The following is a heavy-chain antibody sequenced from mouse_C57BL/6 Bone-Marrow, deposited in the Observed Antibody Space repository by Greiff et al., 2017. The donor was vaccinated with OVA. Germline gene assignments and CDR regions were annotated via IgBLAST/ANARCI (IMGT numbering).Heavy chain of an antibody. J-gene: IGHJ2*01. CDR1: GYTFTDYY. D-gene: IGHD4-1*01. CDR2: INPNNGGT. Sequence: EVQLQQSGPELVKPGASVKISCKASGYTFTDYYMNWVKQSHGKSLEWIGDINPNNGGTSYNQKFKGKATLTVDKSSSTAYMELRSLTSEDSAVYYCSLGPFDYWGQGTTLTVSS. CDR3: SLGPFDY. V-gene: IGHV1-26*01.